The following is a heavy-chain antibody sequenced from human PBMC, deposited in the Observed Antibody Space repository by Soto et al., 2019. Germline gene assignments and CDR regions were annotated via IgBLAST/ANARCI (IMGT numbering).Heavy chain of an antibody. V-gene: IGHV4-4*02. CDR3: ASLPAASDVDY. Sequence: QVQLQESGPGLVKPSGTLSLTCAVSGGSISSSNWWSWVRQPPGKGLEWIGEIYHSGSTNYNPSLKRRVPILVEQAKNQFSPELSSVSGAGTGVYYWASLPAASDVDYWGQGTLVTVSS. D-gene: IGHD2-2*01. CDR1: GGSISSSNW. CDR2: IYHSGST. J-gene: IGHJ4*02.